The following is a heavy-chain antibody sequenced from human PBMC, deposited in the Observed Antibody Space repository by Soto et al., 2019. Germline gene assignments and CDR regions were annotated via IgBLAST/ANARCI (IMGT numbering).Heavy chain of an antibody. J-gene: IGHJ5*02. D-gene: IGHD2-15*01. CDR3: ARDARATWDIVVVVRGWFDP. Sequence: GGSLRLSCAASGFTFSSYAMHWVRQAPGKGLEWVAVISYDGSNKYYADSVKGRFTISRDNSKNTLYLQMNSLRAEDTAVYYCARDARATWDIVVVVRGWFDPWGQGTLVTVSS. CDR1: GFTFSSYA. V-gene: IGHV3-30-3*01. CDR2: ISYDGSNK.